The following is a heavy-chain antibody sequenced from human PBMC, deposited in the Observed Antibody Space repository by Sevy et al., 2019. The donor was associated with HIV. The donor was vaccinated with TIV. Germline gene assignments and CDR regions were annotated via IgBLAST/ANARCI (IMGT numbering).Heavy chain of an antibody. V-gene: IGHV1-18*04. CDR3: AKGLYCYDSSGYSPVDY. D-gene: IGHD3-22*01. CDR1: GYTFTSYG. J-gene: IGHJ4*02. Sequence: ASVKVSCKASGYTFTSYGISWVRQAPGQGLEWMGWISAYNGNTNYAQKLQGRVTMNTDTSTSTAYMELRSLRSDDTAVYYCAKGLYCYDSSGYSPVDYWGQGTLVTVSS. CDR2: ISAYNGNT.